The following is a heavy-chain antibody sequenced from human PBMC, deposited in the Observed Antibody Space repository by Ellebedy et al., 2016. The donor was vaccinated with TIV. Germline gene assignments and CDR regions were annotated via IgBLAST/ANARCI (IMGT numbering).Heavy chain of an antibody. J-gene: IGHJ3*02. CDR3: AARIVVVPTDAFDI. D-gene: IGHD3-22*01. V-gene: IGHV5-51*01. Sequence: PGGSLRLSCKGSGYSFTSYWIGWVRQMPGKGLEWMGIIYPGDSDTRYSPSFQGQVTISADKSISTAYLQWSSLKASDTAMYYCAARIVVVPTDAFDIWGQGTMVTVSS. CDR2: IYPGDSDT. CDR1: GYSFTSYW.